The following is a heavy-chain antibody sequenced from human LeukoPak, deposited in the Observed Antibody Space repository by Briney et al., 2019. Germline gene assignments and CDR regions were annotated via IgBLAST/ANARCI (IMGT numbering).Heavy chain of an antibody. CDR2: IYPGDSDT. CDR1: GYIFTDYW. Sequence: GESLKISCQVSGYIFTDYWIGWVRQMPGKGLEWMGIIYPGDSDTRYSPSFQGQVTISADKSISTAYLQWSSLKASDTAMYYCARLGYDNYFDYWGQGTLVTVSS. CDR3: ARLGYDNYFDY. V-gene: IGHV5-51*01. D-gene: IGHD5-12*01. J-gene: IGHJ4*02.